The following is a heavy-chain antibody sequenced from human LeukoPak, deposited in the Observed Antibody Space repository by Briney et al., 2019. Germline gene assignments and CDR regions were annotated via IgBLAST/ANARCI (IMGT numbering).Heavy chain of an antibody. CDR3: ATGGIYSSNFDY. CDR1: GYTFIRFW. V-gene: IGHV5-51*01. Sequence: GESLKISCKGSGYTFIRFWIGWVRQMPGKGLEWMGIIYPGDSETRYSPSFQGQVTISVDKSISTAYLQGSSLKASDTAVYYCATGGIYSSNFDYWGQGTLVTVSS. D-gene: IGHD5-18*01. CDR2: IYPGDSET. J-gene: IGHJ4*02.